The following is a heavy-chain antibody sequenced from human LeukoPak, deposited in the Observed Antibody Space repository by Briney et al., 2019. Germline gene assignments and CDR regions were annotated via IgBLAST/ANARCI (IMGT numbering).Heavy chain of an antibody. J-gene: IGHJ6*02. CDR2: ISWNSGRI. V-gene: IGHV3-9*01. CDR1: GFTFDDYA. D-gene: IGHD3-22*01. Sequence: GGSLRLSCAASGFTFDDYAMHWVRQAPGEGLEWVSGISWNSGRIGYADSVKGRFTISRDNAKNSLYLQMNSLRAEDTALYYCAKDMAPGDYYDSSGSLRGMDVWGQGTTVTVSS. CDR3: AKDMAPGDYYDSSGSLRGMDV.